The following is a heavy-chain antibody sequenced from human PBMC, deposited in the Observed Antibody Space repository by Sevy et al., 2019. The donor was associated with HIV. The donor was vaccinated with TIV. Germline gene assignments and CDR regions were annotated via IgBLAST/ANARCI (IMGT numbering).Heavy chain of an antibody. J-gene: IGHJ4*02. D-gene: IGHD3-22*01. Sequence: SETLSLTCTVSGDSISSSNFYWGWIHQPPGKGLEWIGSIYYSGSTYYNPSLKSRVTISVDTSKDQFSLKLRSVTAADMAVYYCARLFDDSSGPPSDYWGQGTLVTVSS. CDR2: IYYSGST. CDR1: GDSISSSNFY. V-gene: IGHV4-39*01. CDR3: ARLFDDSSGPPSDY.